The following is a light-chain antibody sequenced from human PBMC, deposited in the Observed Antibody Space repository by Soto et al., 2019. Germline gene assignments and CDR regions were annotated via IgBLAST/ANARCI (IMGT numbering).Light chain of an antibody. Sequence: QSVLTQPASVSGSPGQSITISCTRSSSDVGSYNFVSWYQQHPGEVPKVLIYEVSKRPSGVSDRSSGSKSGNTASLTISGLQAEDEADYYCCADAGRSTYVFGTGTKDTVL. J-gene: IGLJ1*01. CDR2: EVS. CDR3: CADAGRSTYV. V-gene: IGLV2-23*02. CDR1: SSDVGSYNF.